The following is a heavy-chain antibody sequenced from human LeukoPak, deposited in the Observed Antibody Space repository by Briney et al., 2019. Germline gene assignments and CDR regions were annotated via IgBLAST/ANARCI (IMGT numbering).Heavy chain of an antibody. CDR3: ARRPDYDSSGYVTWFDP. CDR1: GYSFTSYW. Sequence: GESLKISCKGSGYSFTSYWISWVRQMPGKGLEWMGRIDPSDSYTNYSPSFQGHVTISADKSISTAYLQWSSLKASDTAMYYCARRPDYDSSGYVTWFDPWGQGTLVTVSS. CDR2: IDPSDSYT. V-gene: IGHV5-10-1*01. D-gene: IGHD3-22*01. J-gene: IGHJ5*02.